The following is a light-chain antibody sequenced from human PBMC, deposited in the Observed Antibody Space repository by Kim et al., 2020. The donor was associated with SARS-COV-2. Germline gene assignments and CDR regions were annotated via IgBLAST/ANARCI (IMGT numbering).Light chain of an antibody. CDR1: QGISSY. CDR2: AAS. Sequence: AIRMTQSPSSLSASTGDRVTITCRASQGISSYLAWYQQKPGKVPKLLIYAASTLQSGVPSRFSGSGSGTDFTLTISCLQSEDFATYYCQQYYSYTRTFGQGTKVDIK. V-gene: IGKV1-8*01. J-gene: IGKJ1*01. CDR3: QQYYSYTRT.